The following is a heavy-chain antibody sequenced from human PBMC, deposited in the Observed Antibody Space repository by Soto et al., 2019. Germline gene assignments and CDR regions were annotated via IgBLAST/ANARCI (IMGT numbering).Heavy chain of an antibody. Sequence: GGSLRLSCAASGFTFSTYGMHWVRQAPGKGLEWVAVISYDGTNKYYADSVKGRFTISRDNSKNTLYLEMDSLRAEDTAVYYCAIDREPRQQLVSFDFRGKGTLVTGST. CDR1: GFTFSTYG. CDR2: ISYDGTNK. D-gene: IGHD1-1*01. J-gene: IGHJ4*02. CDR3: AIDREPRQQLVSFDF. V-gene: IGHV3-30*03.